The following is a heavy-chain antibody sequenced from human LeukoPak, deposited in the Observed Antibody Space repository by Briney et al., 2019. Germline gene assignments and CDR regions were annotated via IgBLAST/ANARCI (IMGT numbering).Heavy chain of an antibody. D-gene: IGHD2-2*01. CDR1: GFTFSTYW. CDR2: IKSDGSRT. Sequence: AGGSLRLSCAASGFTFSTYWMHWVRQAPGKGLVWVSHIKSDGSRTDYADSVKGRFTFSRDNAKNSLYLQMNSLRAEDTAVYYCARDQRYCSSSSCPWEPFDYWGQGTLVTVSS. CDR3: ARDQRYCSSSSCPWEPFDY. V-gene: IGHV3-74*01. J-gene: IGHJ4*02.